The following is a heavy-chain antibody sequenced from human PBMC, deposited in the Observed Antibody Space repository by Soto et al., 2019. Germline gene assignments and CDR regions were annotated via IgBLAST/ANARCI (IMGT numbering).Heavy chain of an antibody. J-gene: IGHJ6*02. V-gene: IGHV3-74*01. CDR3: AKDGQSGFWSGYYLDV. CDR1: GFTFSSYW. CDR2: ISIDGSRT. D-gene: IGHD3-3*01. Sequence: GGSLRLSCAASGFTFSSYWMHWVRQAPGKGLVWVSRISIDGSRTNYADSVKGRFTISRDNAKNTLYLQMNGLRAEDTAVYYCAKDGQSGFWSGYYLDVWGQGTTVTVSS.